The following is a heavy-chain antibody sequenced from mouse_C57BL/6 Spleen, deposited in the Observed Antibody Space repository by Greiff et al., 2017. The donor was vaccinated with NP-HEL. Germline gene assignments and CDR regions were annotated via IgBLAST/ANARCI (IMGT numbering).Heavy chain of an antibody. Sequence: EVQLQQSGPVLVKPGASVKMSCKASGYTFTDYYMNWVKQSHGKSLEWIGVINPYNGGTSYNQKFKGKATLTVDKSSSTAYMELNSLTSEDSAVYYCARGDWDVGRYFDVWGTGTTVTVSS. CDR2: INPYNGGT. V-gene: IGHV1-19*01. CDR3: ARGDWDVGRYFDV. CDR1: GYTFTDYY. J-gene: IGHJ1*03. D-gene: IGHD4-1*01.